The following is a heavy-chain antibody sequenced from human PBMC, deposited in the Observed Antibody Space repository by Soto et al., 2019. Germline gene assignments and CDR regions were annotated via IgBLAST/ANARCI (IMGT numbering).Heavy chain of an antibody. CDR1: GGSISSYY. J-gene: IGHJ5*02. V-gene: IGHV4-59*08. Sequence: SETLSLTCTVSGGSISSYYWSWIRQPPGKGLEWIGYIYYSGSTNYNPSLKSRVTISVDTSKNQFSLKLSSVTAADTAVYYCARQQDEQVAYVAGPWGQGTLVTVSS. CDR2: IYYSGST. D-gene: IGHD6-13*01. CDR3: ARQQDEQVAYVAGP.